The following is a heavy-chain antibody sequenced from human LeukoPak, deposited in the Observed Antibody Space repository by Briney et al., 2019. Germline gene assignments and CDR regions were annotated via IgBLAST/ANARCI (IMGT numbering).Heavy chain of an antibody. Sequence: GGSLRLSCAASGFTFSSYAMSWVRQAPGKGLEWVSAISGSGSSTYYADSVKGRFTISRDNSKNTLYLQMNSLRAEDTAVYYCARASFPYSGSYLIDYWGQGTLVTVSS. J-gene: IGHJ4*02. V-gene: IGHV3-23*01. CDR2: ISGSGSST. CDR3: ARASFPYSGSYLIDY. CDR1: GFTFSSYA. D-gene: IGHD1-26*01.